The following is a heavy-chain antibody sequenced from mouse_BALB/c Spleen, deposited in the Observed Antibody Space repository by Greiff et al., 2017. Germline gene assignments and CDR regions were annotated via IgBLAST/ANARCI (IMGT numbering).Heavy chain of an antibody. Sequence: EVMLVESGGDLVKPGGSLKLSCAASGFTFSSYGMSWVRQTPDKRLEWVATISSGGSYTYYPDSVKGRFTISRDNAKNTLYLQMSSLKSEDTAMYYCARRHGNYFFMDYWGQGTSVTVSS. CDR1: GFTFSSYG. CDR2: ISSGGSYT. D-gene: IGHD2-1*01. V-gene: IGHV5-6*02. CDR3: ARRHGNYFFMDY. J-gene: IGHJ4*01.